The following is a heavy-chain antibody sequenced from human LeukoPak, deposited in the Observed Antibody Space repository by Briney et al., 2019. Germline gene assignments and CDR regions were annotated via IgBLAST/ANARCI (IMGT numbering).Heavy chain of an antibody. J-gene: IGHJ4*02. CDR2: IYYSGTT. D-gene: IGHD6-19*01. V-gene: IGHV4-39*01. CDR1: GGSISNNSYF. Sequence: PSETLSLTCTVSGGSISNNSYFWGWIRQPPGKGLEWIGNIYYSGTTYYNPSLKSRVTISVDTSKNQFSLKLSSVTAADTAVYYCARHSHRNGWGYLDYWGQGTLVTVSS. CDR3: ARHSHRNGWGYLDY.